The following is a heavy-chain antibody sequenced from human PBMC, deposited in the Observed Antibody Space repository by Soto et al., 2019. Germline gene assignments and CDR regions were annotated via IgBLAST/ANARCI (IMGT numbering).Heavy chain of an antibody. CDR2: IYYSGST. V-gene: IGHV4-31*03. CDR3: SRDQGIAVAGTGYYYYYGMDV. Sequence: SETLSLTCTVSGGSISSGGYYWSWIRQHPGKGLEWIGYIYYSGSTYYNPSLKSRVTISVDTSKNQFSLKLSSVTAADTAVYYCSRDQGIAVAGTGYYYYYGMDVWGQGTTVTAP. D-gene: IGHD6-19*01. CDR1: GGSISSGGYY. J-gene: IGHJ6*02.